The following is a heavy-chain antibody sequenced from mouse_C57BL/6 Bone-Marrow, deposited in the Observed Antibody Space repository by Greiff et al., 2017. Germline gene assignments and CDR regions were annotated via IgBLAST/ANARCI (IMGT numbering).Heavy chain of an antibody. V-gene: IGHV1-19*01. CDR1: GYTFTDYY. Sequence: EVQLQQSGPVLVKPGASVKMSCKASGYTFTDYYMNWVKQSHGKSLEWIGVINPYNGGTSYNQKFKGKATLPVDKSSSTAYMELNSLTSEDSAVYYCANTTVVAPFAYWGQGTLVTVSA. D-gene: IGHD1-1*01. CDR2: INPYNGGT. CDR3: ANTTVVAPFAY. J-gene: IGHJ3*01.